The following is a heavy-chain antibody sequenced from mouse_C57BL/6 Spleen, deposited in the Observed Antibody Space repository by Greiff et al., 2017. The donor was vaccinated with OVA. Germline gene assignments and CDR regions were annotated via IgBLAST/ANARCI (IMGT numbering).Heavy chain of an antibody. CDR1: GYTFTSYW. CDR2: IYPGSGST. CDR3: ARGYGSSYWYFDV. D-gene: IGHD1-1*01. V-gene: IGHV1-55*01. Sequence: QVQLQQSGAELVKPGASVKMSCKASGYTFTSYWITWVKQRPGQGLEWIGDIYPGSGSTNYNKKFKSKATLTVDTSSSTAYMQLSSLTSEDSAVYYCARGYGSSYWYFDVWGTGTTVTVSS. J-gene: IGHJ1*03.